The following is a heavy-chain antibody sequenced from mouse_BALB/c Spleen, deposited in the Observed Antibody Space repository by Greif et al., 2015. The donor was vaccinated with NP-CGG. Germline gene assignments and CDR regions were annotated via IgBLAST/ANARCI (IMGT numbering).Heavy chain of an antibody. D-gene: IGHD1-2*01. CDR2: ISSGGSYT. Sequence: EVKVVESGGDLVKPGGSLKLSCAASGFTFSSYGMSWVRQTPDKRLEWVATISSGGSYTYYPDSVKGRFTISRVNAKNTLYLQMSSLKSEDTAMYYCARHGITTATYFDYWGQGTTLTVSS. CDR3: ARHGITTATYFDY. J-gene: IGHJ2*01. V-gene: IGHV5-6*01. CDR1: GFTFSSYG.